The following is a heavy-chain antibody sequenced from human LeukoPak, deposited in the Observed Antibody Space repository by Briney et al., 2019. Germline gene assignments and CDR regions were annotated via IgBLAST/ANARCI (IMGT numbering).Heavy chain of an antibody. D-gene: IGHD6-19*01. V-gene: IGHV4-39*07. CDR3: ARTPQYSSGWYRYNWFDP. Sequence: PSETLSLTCTVSGGSISSSSYYWGWIRQPPGKGLEWIGSIYYSGSTYYNPSLKSRVTISVDTSKNQFSLKLSSVTAADTAVYYCARTPQYSSGWYRYNWFDPWGQGTLVTVSS. CDR1: GGSISSSSYY. J-gene: IGHJ5*02. CDR2: IYYSGST.